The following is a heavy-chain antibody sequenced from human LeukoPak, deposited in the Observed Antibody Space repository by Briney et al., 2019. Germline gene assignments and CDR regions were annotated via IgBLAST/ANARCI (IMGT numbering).Heavy chain of an antibody. CDR3: ARTYYYDSSGYFSDAFDI. CDR1: GYSITTGYY. CDR2: MYHSGST. V-gene: IGHV4-38-2*01. Sequence: SETLSLTCAVSGYSITTGYYWGWIRQPPGKGLEWIGSMYHSGSTYYNPSLKSRVTISVDTSKNQFSLKLNSVTAADTAVYYCARTYYYDSSGYFSDAFDIWGQGTMVTVSS. J-gene: IGHJ3*02. D-gene: IGHD3-22*01.